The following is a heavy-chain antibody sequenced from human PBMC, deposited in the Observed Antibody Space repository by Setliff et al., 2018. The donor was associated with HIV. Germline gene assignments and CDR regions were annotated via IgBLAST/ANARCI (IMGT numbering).Heavy chain of an antibody. D-gene: IGHD1-1*01. CDR2: ISPILGTT. CDR3: ARAARGGLQYGPTGHAFDI. Sequence: SVKVSCKAAGGSFNNYAISWVRQAPGQGLEWVGGISPILGTTNSGPRFHGRVTITADKSTNTVYIELSSLSSEDTALYYCARAARGGLQYGPTGHAFDIWGQGTMVTVSS. V-gene: IGHV1-69*10. CDR1: GGSFNNYA. J-gene: IGHJ3*02.